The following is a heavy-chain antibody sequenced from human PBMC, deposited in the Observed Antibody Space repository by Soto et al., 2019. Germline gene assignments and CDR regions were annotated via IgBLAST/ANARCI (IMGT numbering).Heavy chain of an antibody. D-gene: IGHD3-3*01. V-gene: IGHV1-69*01. CDR2: IIPIFGTA. Sequence: QVQLVQSGAEVQKPGSSVKVSCKASGGTFSSYAISWVRQAPGQGLEWMGGIIPIFGTANYAQKFQGRVTITADESTSTAYMELSSLRSEDTAVYYCASQIWSGYSLENYGMDVWGQGTTVTVSS. CDR1: GGTFSSYA. CDR3: ASQIWSGYSLENYGMDV. J-gene: IGHJ6*02.